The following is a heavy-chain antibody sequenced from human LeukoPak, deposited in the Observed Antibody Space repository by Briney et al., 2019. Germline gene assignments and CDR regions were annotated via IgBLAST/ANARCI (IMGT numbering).Heavy chain of an antibody. CDR1: GYTITSGHY. CDR3: ARSYRDGYNFLDY. D-gene: IGHD5-24*01. J-gene: IGHJ4*02. Sequence: SETLSLTCAVSGYTITSGHYWDWIRQPPGKGLEWIGSIYHSGSTYYNPSLKSRVTISVDTSKNQFSLELSSVTAADTAVYYCARSYRDGYNFLDYWGQGTLVTVSS. CDR2: IYHSGST. V-gene: IGHV4-38-2*01.